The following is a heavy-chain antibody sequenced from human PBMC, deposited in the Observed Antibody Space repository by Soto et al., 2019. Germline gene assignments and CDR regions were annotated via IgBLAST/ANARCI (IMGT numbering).Heavy chain of an antibody. CDR1: GGSISSSSYY. V-gene: IGHV4-39*01. J-gene: IGHJ6*02. Sequence: PSETLSLTCTVSGGSISSSSYYWGWIRQPPGKGLEWIGSIYYSGSTYYNPSLKSRVTIPVDTSKNQFSLKLSSVTAADTAVYYCARASGFYGMDVWGQGTTVTVSS. CDR3: ARASGFYGMDV. D-gene: IGHD3-22*01. CDR2: IYYSGST.